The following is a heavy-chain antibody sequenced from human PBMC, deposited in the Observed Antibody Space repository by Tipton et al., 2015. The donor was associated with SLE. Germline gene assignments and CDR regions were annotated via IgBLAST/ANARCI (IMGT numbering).Heavy chain of an antibody. Sequence: QSGPEVKKPGSSVKVSCKASGGTFSSYAISWVRQAPGQGLEWMGGIIPIFGTANYAQKFQGRVTITTDESTSTAYMELRSLRSDDTAVYYCAREGAEIAAPDYWGQGTLVTVSS. D-gene: IGHD6-6*01. J-gene: IGHJ4*02. CDR2: IIPIFGTA. CDR3: AREGAEIAAPDY. V-gene: IGHV1-69*05. CDR1: GGTFSSYA.